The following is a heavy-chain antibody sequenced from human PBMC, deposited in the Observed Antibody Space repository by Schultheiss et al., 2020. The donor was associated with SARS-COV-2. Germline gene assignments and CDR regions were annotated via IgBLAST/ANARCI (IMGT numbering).Heavy chain of an antibody. V-gene: IGHV4-31*03. J-gene: IGHJ4*02. CDR1: GGSISSGGYY. CDR2: IYYSGST. CDR3: ARPVRDGYNLWFDY. D-gene: IGHD5-24*01. Sequence: SQTLSLTCPVSGGSISSGGYYWSWIRQHPGKGLEWIGYIYYSGSTYYNPSLKSRVTISVDTSKNQFSLKLSSVTAADTAVYYCARPVRDGYNLWFDYWGQGTLVTVSS.